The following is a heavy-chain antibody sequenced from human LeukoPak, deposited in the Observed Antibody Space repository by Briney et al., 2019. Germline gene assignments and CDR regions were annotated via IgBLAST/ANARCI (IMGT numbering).Heavy chain of an antibody. Sequence: KSGESLQISCKGSESSFTSYWIGWVRRMPGKGLEWMGIIYPGDSDTRYSPSFQGQVTISADKSISTAYLQWNSLKASDTAMYYCARSGLLDYWGQGTLVTVSS. J-gene: IGHJ4*02. D-gene: IGHD3/OR15-3a*01. CDR1: ESSFTSYW. CDR2: IYPGDSDT. CDR3: ARSGLLDY. V-gene: IGHV5-51*01.